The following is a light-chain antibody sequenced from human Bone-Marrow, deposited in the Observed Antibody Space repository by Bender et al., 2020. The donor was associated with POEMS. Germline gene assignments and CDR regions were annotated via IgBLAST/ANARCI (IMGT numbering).Light chain of an antibody. CDR3: CSYTSISTVV. Sequence: QSALTQPPSASGSPGQSVTISCTGTSSDVGGYNYVSWYQQHPGKAPKLIIYEVIKRPSGVPDRFSGSKSGNTASLTISGLQAEDEADYYCCSYTSISTVVFGGGTKLTVL. J-gene: IGLJ2*01. CDR2: EVI. CDR1: SSDVGGYNY. V-gene: IGLV2-8*01.